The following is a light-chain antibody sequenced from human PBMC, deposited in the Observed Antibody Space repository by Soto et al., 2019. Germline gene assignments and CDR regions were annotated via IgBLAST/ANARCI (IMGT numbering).Light chain of an antibody. CDR1: SSDVGSYNR. V-gene: IGLV2-18*02. CDR3: NSYTISGTYV. CDR2: EVT. J-gene: IGLJ1*01. Sequence: QCVLTQPPSVSGSPGQSVAISCIGDSSDVGSYNRVSWYQQSPGTAPKLIIYEVTTRPSGVPDRFSGSKSGNTASLTISGLQAEDEADYYCNSYTISGTYVFGTGTRVTVL.